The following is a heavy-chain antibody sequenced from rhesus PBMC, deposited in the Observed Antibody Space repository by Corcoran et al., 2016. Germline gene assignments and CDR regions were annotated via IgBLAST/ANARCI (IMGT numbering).Heavy chain of an antibody. CDR2: FYGSGGGT. CDR3: ASIAGTTGFVVFDY. J-gene: IGHJ4*01. Sequence: QVQLQESGPGLVKPSETLSLTCAVSGGSISDDYYWSWIRQPPGKGLEWIGYFYGSGGGTNYNPSLKNRVTISIDPSKNQFSLKLSSVTAADTAVYYCASIAGTTGFVVFDYWGQGVLVTVSS. D-gene: IGHD1-20*01. V-gene: IGHV4-106*01. CDR1: GGSISDDYY.